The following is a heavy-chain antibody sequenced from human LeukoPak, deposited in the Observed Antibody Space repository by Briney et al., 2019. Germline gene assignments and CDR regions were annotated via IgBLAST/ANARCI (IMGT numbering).Heavy chain of an antibody. Sequence: TGGSLRLSCAASGFSFNSYAMSWVRQAPGKGLEWVGRIKSKTDGGTTDYAAPVKGRFTISRDDSKNTLYLQMNSLKTEDTAVYYCTTDWGYYDSSGYYFCWGQGTLVTVSS. D-gene: IGHD3-22*01. J-gene: IGHJ4*02. CDR1: GFSFNSYA. CDR3: TTDWGYYDSSGYYFC. V-gene: IGHV3-15*01. CDR2: IKSKTDGGTT.